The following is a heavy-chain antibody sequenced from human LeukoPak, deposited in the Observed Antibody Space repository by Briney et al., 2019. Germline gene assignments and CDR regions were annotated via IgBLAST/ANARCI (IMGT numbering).Heavy chain of an antibody. D-gene: IGHD2-2*01. CDR3: AREAPIVVVPAAGTYYGMDV. CDR2: IKQDGSEK. CDR1: GFTFSSYW. Sequence: GGSLRLSCAASGFTFSSYWMSWVRQAPGKGLERVANIKQDGSEKYYVDSVKGRFTISRDNAKNSLYLQMNSLRAEDTAVYYCAREAPIVVVPAAGTYYGMDVWGQGTTVTVSS. V-gene: IGHV3-7*01. J-gene: IGHJ6*02.